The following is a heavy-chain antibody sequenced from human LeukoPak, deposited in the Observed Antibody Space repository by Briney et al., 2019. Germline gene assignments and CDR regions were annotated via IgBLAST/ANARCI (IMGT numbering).Heavy chain of an antibody. V-gene: IGHV3-21*01. J-gene: IGHJ4*02. CDR1: GFTFSSYS. Sequence: GGSLRPSCAASGFTFSSYSMNWVRQAPGKGLEWVSSISSSSSYIYYADSVKGRFTISRDNAKNSLYLQMNSLRAEDTAVYYCARIGEIAAIDYWGQGTLVTVSS. D-gene: IGHD5-24*01. CDR2: ISSSSSYI. CDR3: ARIGEIAAIDY.